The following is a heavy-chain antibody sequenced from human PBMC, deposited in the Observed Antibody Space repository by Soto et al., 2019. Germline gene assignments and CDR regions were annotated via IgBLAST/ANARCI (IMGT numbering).Heavy chain of an antibody. CDR3: AKQEGLADQYYFDY. J-gene: IGHJ4*02. V-gene: IGHV3-23*01. Sequence: GGSLRLSCAASGFTFSSYAMSWVRQAPGKGLEWVSAISGSGGSTYYADSVKGRFTISRDNSKNPLYLQMNSLRAEDTAVYYCAKQEGLADQYYFDYWGQGTLVTVSS. CDR1: GFTFSSYA. CDR2: ISGSGGST. D-gene: IGHD6-19*01.